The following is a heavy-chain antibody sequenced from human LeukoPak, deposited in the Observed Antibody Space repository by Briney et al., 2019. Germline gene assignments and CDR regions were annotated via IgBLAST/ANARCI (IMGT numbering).Heavy chain of an antibody. Sequence: GGSLRLTCAASGFTVSSNYMSWVRQAPGQGLEWVSVIYSGGSTYYADSVKGRFTISRDNSKNTLYLQMNSLRAEDTAVYYCARYYPPYYYYGVAVWGQRTRLTVSS. J-gene: IGHJ6*01. CDR2: IYSGGST. CDR3: ARYYPPYYYYGVAV. CDR1: GFTVSSNY. V-gene: IGHV3-66*01. D-gene: IGHD3-10*01.